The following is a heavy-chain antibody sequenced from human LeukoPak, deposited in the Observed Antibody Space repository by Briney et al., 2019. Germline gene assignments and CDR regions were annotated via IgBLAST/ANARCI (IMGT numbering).Heavy chain of an antibody. CDR3: AKDLGLTMVRGVIIGFDY. CDR2: ISYDGSNK. CDR1: GFTFSSYG. Sequence: SGGSLRLSCAASGFTFSSYGMHWVRQAPGKGLEWVAVISYDGSNKYYADSVKGRFTISRDNSKNTLYLQMNSLRAEDTAVYYCAKDLGLTMVRGVIIGFDYWGQGTLVTVSS. V-gene: IGHV3-30*18. J-gene: IGHJ4*02. D-gene: IGHD3-10*01.